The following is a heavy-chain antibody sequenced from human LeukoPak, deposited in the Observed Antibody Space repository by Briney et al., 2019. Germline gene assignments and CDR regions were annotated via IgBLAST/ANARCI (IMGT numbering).Heavy chain of an antibody. CDR2: IITIFGTA. CDR1: GGTFSSYA. Sequence: ASVKVSCKASGGTFSSYAISWVRQAPGQGLEWMGGIITIFGTANYAQKFQGRVTITTDESTSTAYMELSSLRSEDTAVYYCASNLVYYYYYMDVWGKGTTVTVSS. V-gene: IGHV1-69*05. J-gene: IGHJ6*03. CDR3: ASNLVYYYYYMDV.